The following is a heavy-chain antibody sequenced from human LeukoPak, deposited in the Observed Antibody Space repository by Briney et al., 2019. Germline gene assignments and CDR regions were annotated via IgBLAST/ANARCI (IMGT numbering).Heavy chain of an antibody. Sequence: RTSETLSLTCTVSGGSISSYYWSWIRQSPGKGLECIGYIHYTGSTNYNPSLKSRVTISVDTSKNQFSLKLSSVTAADTAVYYCASTSIAAAGPDAFDIWGQGTMVTVSS. D-gene: IGHD6-13*01. V-gene: IGHV4-59*12. J-gene: IGHJ3*02. CDR2: IHYTGST. CDR3: ASTSIAAAGPDAFDI. CDR1: GGSISSYY.